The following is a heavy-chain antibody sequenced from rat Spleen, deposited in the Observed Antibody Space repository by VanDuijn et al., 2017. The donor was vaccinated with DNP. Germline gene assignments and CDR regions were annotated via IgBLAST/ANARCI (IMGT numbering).Heavy chain of an antibody. Sequence: QVQLKESGPGLVQPSETLSLTCTVSGFSLTSYSVSWVRQPSGKRPEWMGRVWYDGDTALNSALKSRLSISRDTSKNQVFLKMNSLQTEDTAMYFCAATKYGFSDFNYWGQGVMVTVSS. CDR2: VWYDGDT. CDR1: GFSLTSYS. V-gene: IGHV2-34*01. J-gene: IGHJ2*01. D-gene: IGHD4-1*01. CDR3: AATKYGFSDFNY.